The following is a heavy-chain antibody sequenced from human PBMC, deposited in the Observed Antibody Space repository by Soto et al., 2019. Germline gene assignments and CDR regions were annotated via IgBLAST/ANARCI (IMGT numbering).Heavy chain of an antibody. CDR3: ARQSNGWIWYYYGMDV. CDR1: GVTSTNYW. CDR2: IYPDDSDT. J-gene: IGHJ6*02. D-gene: IGHD6-19*01. Sequence: GESLNISCEAYGVTSTNYWIGWVRQMPGKGLEWMGIIYPDDSDTRYSPSFRGRVTISADKSTNTAYLQWNSLQTSDTAMYYCARQSNGWIWYYYGMDVWGQGTTVTVSS. V-gene: IGHV5-51*01.